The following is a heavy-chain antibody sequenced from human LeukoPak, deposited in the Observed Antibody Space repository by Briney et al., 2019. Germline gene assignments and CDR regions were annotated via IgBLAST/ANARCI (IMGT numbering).Heavy chain of an antibody. Sequence: GASVKVSCTASGYTFTSYGISWVRQAPGQGLEWMGWISAYNGNTNYAQRLQGRVTMTTDTSTSTAYMELRSLRSDDTAVYYCAGDLFVDGPFDYWGQGTLVTVSS. V-gene: IGHV1-18*01. CDR1: GYTFTSYG. CDR2: ISAYNGNT. CDR3: AGDLFVDGPFDY. D-gene: IGHD5-24*01. J-gene: IGHJ4*02.